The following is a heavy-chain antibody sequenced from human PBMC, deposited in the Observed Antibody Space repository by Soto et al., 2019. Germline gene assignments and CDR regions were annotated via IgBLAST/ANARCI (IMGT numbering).Heavy chain of an antibody. CDR1: GFTFDDYA. V-gene: IGHV3-9*01. CDR3: AKDAGSTEYFFAS. CDR2: IGWNSGSI. Sequence: EVQLVESGGGLVQPGRSLRLACAASGFTFDDYAMHWVRQAPGKGLQWVSGIGWNSGSIGYADSVKGRFTISRDNAKNSLYLQMNSLRPEDTGVYYCAKDAGSTEYFFASWGQGTLVSVSS. J-gene: IGHJ4*02.